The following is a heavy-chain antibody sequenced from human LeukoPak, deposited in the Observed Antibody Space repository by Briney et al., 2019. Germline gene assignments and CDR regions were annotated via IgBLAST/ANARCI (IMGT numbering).Heavy chain of an antibody. D-gene: IGHD5-12*01. CDR1: GFTVSSNY. J-gene: IGHJ4*02. Sequence: GGSLRLSCAASGFTVSSNYMSWVRQAPGKGLEWVSVIYSGGSTYYADSVKGRFTISRDNSKNTLYLQMNSLRAEDTAVYYCARWRYSGYEGFDYWGQGTLVTVSS. CDR3: ARWRYSGYEGFDY. V-gene: IGHV3-53*01. CDR2: IYSGGST.